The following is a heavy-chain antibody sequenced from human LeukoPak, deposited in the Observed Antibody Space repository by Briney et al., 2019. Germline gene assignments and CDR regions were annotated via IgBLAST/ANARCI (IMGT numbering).Heavy chain of an antibody. CDR3: ASLKYYDAFDI. Sequence: PGGSLRLSCAASGFTFSIYSMSWVRQAPGKGLEWVANIKQDGSEKYYVDSLKGRFTISRDNTKNSLYLQMNSLRAEDTAVYYCASLKYYDAFDIWGQGTMVTVSS. CDR2: IKQDGSEK. V-gene: IGHV3-7*01. J-gene: IGHJ3*02. D-gene: IGHD1-26*01. CDR1: GFTFSIYS.